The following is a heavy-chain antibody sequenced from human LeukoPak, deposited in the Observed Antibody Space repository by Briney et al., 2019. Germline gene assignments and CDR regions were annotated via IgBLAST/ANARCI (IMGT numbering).Heavy chain of an antibody. J-gene: IGHJ4*02. CDR2: IYTSGST. CDR1: GGSISSYY. D-gene: IGHD3-22*01. Sequence: SETLSFTCTVSGGSISSYYWSWIRQPAGKGLEWIGRIYTSGSTNYNPSLKSRVTISVDTSKNQFSLKLSSVTAADTAVYYCARATYYYDSSGYYYRSPPDYWGQGTLVTVSS. V-gene: IGHV4-4*07. CDR3: ARATYYYDSSGYYYRSPPDY.